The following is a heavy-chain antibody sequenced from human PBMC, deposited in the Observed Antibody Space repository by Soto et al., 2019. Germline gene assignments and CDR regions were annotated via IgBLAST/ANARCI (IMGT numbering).Heavy chain of an antibody. CDR1: GYTFTSRY. V-gene: IGHV1-46*01. CDR3: ARERQQLVNWFDP. J-gene: IGHJ5*02. D-gene: IGHD6-13*01. Sequence: SVKVVCPASGYTFTSRYMHWLPQTPGQWLEWMGIINPRAGSTRYALKFHGRVTMTRDTTTSTVYMELSSLRTEDTAVYCCARERQQLVNWFDPWGQGTLVTVSS. CDR2: INPRAGST.